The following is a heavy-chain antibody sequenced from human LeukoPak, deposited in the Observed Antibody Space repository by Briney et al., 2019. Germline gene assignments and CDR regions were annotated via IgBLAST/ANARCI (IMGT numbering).Heavy chain of an antibody. V-gene: IGHV3-30*03. CDR2: ISYDGSNK. CDR1: GFTLSSYG. CDR3: ARVGRGGYNYVDY. D-gene: IGHD5-24*01. J-gene: IGHJ4*02. Sequence: GGSLRLSCAASGFTLSSYGMHWVRQAPGKGLEWVAVISYDGSNKYYADSVKGRFTISRDNSKNTLYLQMNSLRAEDTAVYYCARVGRGGYNYVDYWGQGTLVTVSS.